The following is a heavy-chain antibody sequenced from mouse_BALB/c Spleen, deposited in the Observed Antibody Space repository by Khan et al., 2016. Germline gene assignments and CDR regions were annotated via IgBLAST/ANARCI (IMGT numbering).Heavy chain of an antibody. CDR1: GFDFSRYG. J-gene: IGHJ3*01. V-gene: IGHV4-1*02. D-gene: IGHD1-1*01. CDR3: TSGLSYSWFAY. CDR2: INPDRRTI. Sequence: EVKLLESGGGLVQPGGSLKLSCAASGFDFSRYGMSWVRQAPGKGLKWIGEINPDRRTINYTPSLKDKCIISRDNAKNTLYLQMSKVRSEDTALFCGTSGLSYSWFAYCGLGPLVTVSA.